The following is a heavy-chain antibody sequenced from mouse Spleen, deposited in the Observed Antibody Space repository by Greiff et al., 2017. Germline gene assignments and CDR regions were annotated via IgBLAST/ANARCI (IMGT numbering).Heavy chain of an antibody. J-gene: IGHJ4*01. CDR3: ARGRAYSFYAMDY. CDR2: IHPNSGST. CDR1: GYTFTSYW. D-gene: IGHD2-12*01. V-gene: IGHV1-64*01. Sequence: VQLQQPGAELVKPGASVKLSCKASGYTFTSYWMHWVKQRPGQGLEWIGMIHPNSGSTNYNQKFKGKATLTVDTSSSTAYMQLSSLTSEDSAVYYCARGRAYSFYAMDYWGQGTSVTVSS.